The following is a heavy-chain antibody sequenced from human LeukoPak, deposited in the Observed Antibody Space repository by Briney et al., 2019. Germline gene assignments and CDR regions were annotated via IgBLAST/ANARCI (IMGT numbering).Heavy chain of an antibody. CDR3: AREGLRYFDWLPDAFDI. CDR1: GYTFTSYD. CDR2: MNPNSGNT. Sequence: ASVKVSCKASGYTFTSYDINWVRQATGQGLEWMGWMNPNSGNTGYAQKFQGRVTITRNTSISTAYMELSSLRSDDTAVYYCAREGLRYFDWLPDAFDIWGQGTMVTVSS. J-gene: IGHJ3*02. V-gene: IGHV1-8*03. D-gene: IGHD3-9*01.